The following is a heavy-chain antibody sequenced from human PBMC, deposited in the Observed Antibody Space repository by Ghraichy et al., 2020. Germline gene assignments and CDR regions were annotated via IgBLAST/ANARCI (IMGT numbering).Heavy chain of an antibody. D-gene: IGHD6-19*01. V-gene: IGHV4-39*01. J-gene: IGHJ4*02. CDR1: GGSISSSSYY. CDR3: ASANPIAVAGPPDY. Sequence: SETLSLTCTVSGGSISSSSYYWGWIRQPPGKGLEWIGSIYYSGSTYYNPSLKSRVTISVDTSKNQFSLKLSSVTAADTAVYYCASANPIAVAGPPDYWGQGTPVTVSS. CDR2: IYYSGST.